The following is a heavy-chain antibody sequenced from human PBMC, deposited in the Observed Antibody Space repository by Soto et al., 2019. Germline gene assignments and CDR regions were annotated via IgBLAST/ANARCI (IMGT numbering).Heavy chain of an antibody. J-gene: IGHJ4*02. V-gene: IGHV3-11*06. CDR2: ISSSSSYT. D-gene: IGHD6-13*01. Sequence: QVQLVESGGGLVKPGGSLRLSCAASGFTFSDYYMSWIRQAPGKGLEWVSYISSSSSYTNYGDSVKGRFTISRDNAKNSLYLQMNSLRAEDTAVYYCARGLPSAGPHPLDYWGQGTLVTVSS. CDR1: GFTFSDYY. CDR3: ARGLPSAGPHPLDY.